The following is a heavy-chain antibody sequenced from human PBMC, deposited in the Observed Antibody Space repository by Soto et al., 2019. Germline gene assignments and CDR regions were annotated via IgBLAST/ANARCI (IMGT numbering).Heavy chain of an antibody. V-gene: IGHV1-69*02. CDR1: GGTFSSYT. CDR2: SIPILGIA. Sequence: QVQLVQSGAEVKKPGSSVKVSCKASGGTFSSYTISWVRQAPGQGLEWMGRSIPILGIANYAQKFQGRVTITADKSTSKAYMELSSLRSEDTAVYYCATVPWGDYYYYYGMDVWGQGTTVTVSS. CDR3: ATVPWGDYYYYYGMDV. J-gene: IGHJ6*02. D-gene: IGHD3-16*01.